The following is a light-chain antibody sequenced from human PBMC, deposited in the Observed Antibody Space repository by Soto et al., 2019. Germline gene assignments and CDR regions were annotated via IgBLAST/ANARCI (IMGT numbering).Light chain of an antibody. CDR3: GSYTTSATVV. CDR2: DVS. CDR1: SSDVGGYSY. V-gene: IGLV2-14*03. Sequence: QAVVTQPASVSGSPGQSITISCTGTSSDVGGYSYVSWYQQHPGKAPKLMIYDVSDRPSGVSSRFSGSKSGNTASLTISGLQAEDEADYYCGSYTTSATVVFGGGTQLTVL. J-gene: IGLJ2*01.